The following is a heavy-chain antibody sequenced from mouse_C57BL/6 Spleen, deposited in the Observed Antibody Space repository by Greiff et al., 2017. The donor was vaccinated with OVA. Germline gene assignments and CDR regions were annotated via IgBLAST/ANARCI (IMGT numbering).Heavy chain of an antibody. D-gene: IGHD1-1*01. J-gene: IGHJ2*01. CDR1: GFNIKDDY. CDR2: IDPENGDT. V-gene: IGHV14-4*01. CDR3: TPLRGHFDY. Sequence: EVQRVESGAELVRPGASVKLSCTASGFNIKDDYMHWVKQRPEQGLEWIGWIDPENGDTEYASKFQGKATITADTSSNTAYLQLSSLTSEDTAVYYCTPLRGHFDYWGQGTTLTVSS.